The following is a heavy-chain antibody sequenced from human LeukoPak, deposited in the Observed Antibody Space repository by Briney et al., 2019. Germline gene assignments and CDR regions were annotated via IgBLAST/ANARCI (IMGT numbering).Heavy chain of an antibody. CDR3: ARDILSSGWYPGYFDY. CDR2: ISYDGSNK. J-gene: IGHJ4*02. Sequence: GGSLRLSCAASGFTFSSYAMHWVRQAPGKGLEWVAVISYDGSNKYYADSVKGRFTISRDNSKNTLYLQMNSLRAEDTAVYYCARDILSSGWYPGYFDYWGQGTLVTVSS. D-gene: IGHD6-19*01. CDR1: GFTFSSYA. V-gene: IGHV3-30-3*01.